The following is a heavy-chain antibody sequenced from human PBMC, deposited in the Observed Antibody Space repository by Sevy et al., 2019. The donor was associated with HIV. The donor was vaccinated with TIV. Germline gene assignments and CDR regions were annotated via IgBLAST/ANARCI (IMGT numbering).Heavy chain of an antibody. CDR2: VKQDMSEK. Sequence: GGSLRLSCATSGFTFSSSWMTWVRQAPGKGLEWVANVKQDMSEKYYADSVKGRFTISRDNAKNSLYLEMNSLRAEDTAVYYCARAQQITMLVVIGGLYFDFWGQGTLVTVSS. D-gene: IGHD3-22*01. V-gene: IGHV3-7*01. CDR3: ARAQQITMLVVIGGLYFDF. J-gene: IGHJ4*02. CDR1: GFTFSSSW.